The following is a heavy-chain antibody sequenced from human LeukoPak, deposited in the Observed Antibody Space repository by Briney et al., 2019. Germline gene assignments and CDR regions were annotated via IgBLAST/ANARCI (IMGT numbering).Heavy chain of an antibody. Sequence: GGSLRLSCEASGLTFGDYWMTWVRQAPGKGPECVANIKQDGSETRYVDSVKGRFTIFRDNAKNSLSLQMNSLRVEDTAMYYCATYWRYFDWLLLDTWGLGTMVTVSS. V-gene: IGHV3-7*05. J-gene: IGHJ3*02. CDR1: GLTFGDYW. D-gene: IGHD3-9*01. CDR2: IKQDGSET. CDR3: ATYWRYFDWLLLDT.